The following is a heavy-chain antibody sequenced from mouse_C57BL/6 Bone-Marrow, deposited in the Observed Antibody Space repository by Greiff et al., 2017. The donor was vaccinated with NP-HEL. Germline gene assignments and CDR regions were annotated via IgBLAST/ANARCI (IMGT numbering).Heavy chain of an antibody. D-gene: IGHD2-2*01. CDR3: ARTSYGYSYFDY. V-gene: IGHV5-17*01. J-gene: IGHJ2*01. Sequence: EVKLVESGGGLVKPGGSLKLSCAASGFTFSDYGMHWVRQAPEKGLEWVAYIRSGSSTIYYADTVKGRFTISRDNAKNNLFLQMTSLRSEDTAMYYCARTSYGYSYFDYWGQGTTLTVSS. CDR2: IRSGSSTI. CDR1: GFTFSDYG.